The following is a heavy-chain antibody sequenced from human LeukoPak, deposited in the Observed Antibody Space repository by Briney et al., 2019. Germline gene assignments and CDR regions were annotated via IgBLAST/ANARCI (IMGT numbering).Heavy chain of an antibody. CDR2: ISASGSPT. J-gene: IGHJ4*02. D-gene: IGHD3-16*01. CDR1: GFTFANYD. V-gene: IGHV3-23*01. Sequence: GGSLRLSCAASGFTFANYDMTWVRQAPGKGLEYVSGISASGSPTYYPGPMKGRFIISRDNFRNIVYLQINSLRPEDTAIYYCAKRGSYYFDYWGQGTLVTVSS. CDR3: AKRGSYYFDY.